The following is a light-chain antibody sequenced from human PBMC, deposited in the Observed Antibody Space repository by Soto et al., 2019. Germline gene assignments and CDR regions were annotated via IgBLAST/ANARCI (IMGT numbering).Light chain of an antibody. CDR3: QQYDNLTIT. V-gene: IGKV1-33*01. CDR1: QDISNY. CDR2: DAS. J-gene: IGKJ5*01. Sequence: DVQMTQSPSSLSASGGDRVTITCQASQDISNYLNWYQQKPGKAPKLLIYDASNLETGVPSRFSGSGSGTDFTFTISSLQPEDIATYYCQQYDNLTITFGQGTRLEI.